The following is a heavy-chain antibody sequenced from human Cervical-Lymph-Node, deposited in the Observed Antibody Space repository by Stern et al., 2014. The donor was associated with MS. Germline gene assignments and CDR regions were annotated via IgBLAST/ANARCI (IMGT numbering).Heavy chain of an antibody. CDR1: GFTFEDYG. V-gene: IGHV3-20*01. J-gene: IGHJ6*02. Sequence: EVHLVESGGGVVRPGRSLRLSCAASGFTFEDYGMSWVRQAPGKGLEWVAAINWNGGRTVYAGSVQGRFTISRDNAKNSLYLQMNSLRAEDTALYHCARAFCTGGVCYSFPFYGMDVWGQGTTVTVSS. CDR2: INWNGGRT. D-gene: IGHD2-8*02. CDR3: ARAFCTGGVCYSFPFYGMDV.